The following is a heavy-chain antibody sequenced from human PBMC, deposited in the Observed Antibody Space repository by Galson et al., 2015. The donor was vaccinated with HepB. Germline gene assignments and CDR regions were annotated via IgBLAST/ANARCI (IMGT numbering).Heavy chain of an antibody. CDR3: ATGGGDRIGYFQH. Sequence: SVKVSCKVSGYTLTELSMHWVRQAPGKGLEWMGGFDPEDGETIYAQKFQGRVTMTEDTSTDTAYMELSSLRSEDTAVYYCATGGGDRIGYFQHWGQGTLVTVSS. D-gene: IGHD2-21*02. CDR2: FDPEDGET. CDR1: GYTLTELS. J-gene: IGHJ1*01. V-gene: IGHV1-24*01.